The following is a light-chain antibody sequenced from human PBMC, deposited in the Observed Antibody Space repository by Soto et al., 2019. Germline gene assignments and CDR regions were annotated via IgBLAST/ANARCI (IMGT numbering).Light chain of an antibody. CDR3: QQFSDWPPYT. CDR1: QNIYSN. J-gene: IGKJ2*01. V-gene: IGKV3-15*01. Sequence: EIVMTQSPATLSVSPGERATLSCRASQNIYSNLAWYQQKAGQAPRLLIYRASTRATGVPDRFSGSGSGTEFTLTISNLQSEDSAVYFCQQFSDWPPYTFGQGTKLEIK. CDR2: RAS.